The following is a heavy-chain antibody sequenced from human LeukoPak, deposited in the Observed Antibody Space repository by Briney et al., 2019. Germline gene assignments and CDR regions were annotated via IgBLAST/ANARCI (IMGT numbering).Heavy chain of an antibody. Sequence: SETLSLTCTVSGDSISSYYWSWIRQPPGKRLEWIGYIYYSGSTNYNPSLKSRLTISLDTSKNQFSLKLSSVTAADTAVYYCARGAGIVATISLDAFDIWGQGTMVTVSS. V-gene: IGHV4-59*01. D-gene: IGHD5-12*01. CDR1: GDSISSYY. CDR3: ARGAGIVATISLDAFDI. J-gene: IGHJ3*02. CDR2: IYYSGST.